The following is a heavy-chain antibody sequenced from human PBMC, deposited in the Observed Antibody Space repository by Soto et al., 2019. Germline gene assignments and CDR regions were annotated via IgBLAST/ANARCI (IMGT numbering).Heavy chain of an antibody. CDR1: GGSFTYT. Sequence: SAKVSCKASGGSFTYTLSWVRQDPGQGLEWMGGIIPIFGTANYAQKFQGRVTITADESTKTAYMELSTLRSEDTAVYYCARLHSHGTYGMDVWGQGTTVTVSS. CDR2: IIPIFGTA. J-gene: IGHJ6*02. D-gene: IGHD5-18*01. V-gene: IGHV1-69*01. CDR3: ARLHSHGTYGMDV.